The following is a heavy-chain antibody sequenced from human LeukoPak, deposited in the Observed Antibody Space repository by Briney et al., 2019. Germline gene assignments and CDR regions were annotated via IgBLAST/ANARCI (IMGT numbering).Heavy chain of an antibody. D-gene: IGHD3-10*01. V-gene: IGHV3-30*06. CDR3: ARTRYYYNSRSYGAPYYFDC. CDR1: GFSFSSYG. Sequence: GGSLRLSCAASGFSFSSYGMHWVRQAPGKGLEWVAYIHSDVSSKYYADSVKGRFTISRDNSKNTLNLQMNSLRTGDTAVYYCARTRYYYNSRSYGAPYYFDCWGQGTLVTVSS. J-gene: IGHJ4*02. CDR2: IHSDVSSK.